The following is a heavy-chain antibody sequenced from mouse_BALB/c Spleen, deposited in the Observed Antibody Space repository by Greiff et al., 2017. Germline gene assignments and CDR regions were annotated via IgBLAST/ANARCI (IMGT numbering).Heavy chain of an antibody. CDR1: GYTFTDYY. Sequence: QVQLQQSGAELARPGASVKLSCTASGYTFTDYYLNWVKQRPGQGLEWIGEIYPGSGNTYYNEKLKGKATLTADKSSSTAYMQLSSLTSEDSAVYFCARGYYGSSLMDYWGQGTSVTVAS. J-gene: IGHJ4*01. CDR2: IYPGSGNT. D-gene: IGHD1-1*01. CDR3: ARGYYGSSLMDY. V-gene: IGHV1-77*01.